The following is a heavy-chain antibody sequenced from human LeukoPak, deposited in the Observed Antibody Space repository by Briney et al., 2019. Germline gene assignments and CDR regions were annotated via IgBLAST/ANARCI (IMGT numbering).Heavy chain of an antibody. CDR3: ARARGIAARLIDY. CDR2: IKQDGSEK. Sequence: GGSLRLSCAASGFTFSSYWMSWVRQAPGKGLEWVANIKQDGSEKYYVDSVKGRFTISRDNAKNSLYLQMNSLRAEDTAVYYCARARGIAARLIDYWGQGTLVTVSS. D-gene: IGHD6-6*01. CDR1: GFTFSSYW. V-gene: IGHV3-7*01. J-gene: IGHJ4*02.